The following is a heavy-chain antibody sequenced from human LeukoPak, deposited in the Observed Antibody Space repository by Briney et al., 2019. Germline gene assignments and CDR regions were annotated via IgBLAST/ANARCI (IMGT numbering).Heavy chain of an antibody. Sequence: ASVKVSCKASGYIFTSYFMHWVRQATGQGLEWMGLINPSGGSTRYAQKFQGRVAMTTDTSTSTAYMELRSLTSDDTAVYYCAREVATITVAAAGGIDYWGQGTLVTVSS. CDR1: GYIFTSYF. J-gene: IGHJ4*02. V-gene: IGHV1-46*01. D-gene: IGHD6-13*01. CDR3: AREVATITVAAAGGIDY. CDR2: INPSGGST.